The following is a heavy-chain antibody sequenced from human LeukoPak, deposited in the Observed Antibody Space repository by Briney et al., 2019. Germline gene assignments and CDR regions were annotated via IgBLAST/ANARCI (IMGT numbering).Heavy chain of an antibody. CDR1: GGSFSGYY. J-gene: IGHJ4*02. V-gene: IGHV4-34*01. CDR3: ARHLSVKMATINDYFDY. D-gene: IGHD5-24*01. CDR2: INHSGST. Sequence: KTSENLSLTCAVYGGSFSGYYWSWIRQPPGKGLEWIGEINHSGSTNYNPSLKSRVTISVDTSKNQFSLKLSFVTAADTAVYYCARHLSVKMATINDYFDYWGQGTLVTVSS.